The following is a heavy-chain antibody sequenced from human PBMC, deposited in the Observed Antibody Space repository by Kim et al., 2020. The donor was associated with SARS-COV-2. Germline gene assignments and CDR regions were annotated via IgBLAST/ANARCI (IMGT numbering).Heavy chain of an antibody. CDR2: INHSGST. V-gene: IGHV4-34*01. J-gene: IGHJ6*02. CDR3: ARGFRGRTRKYYYYGMDV. CDR1: GGSFSGYY. Sequence: SETLSLTCAVYGGSFSGYYWSWIRQPPGKGLEWIGEINHSGSTNYNPSLKSRVTISVDTSKNQFSLKLSSVTAADTAVYYCARGFRGRTRKYYYYGMDVWGQGTTVTVSS. D-gene: IGHD3-10*01.